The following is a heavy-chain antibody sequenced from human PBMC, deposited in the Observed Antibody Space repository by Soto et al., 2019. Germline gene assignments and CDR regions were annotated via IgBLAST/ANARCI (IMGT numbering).Heavy chain of an antibody. CDR2: IYYSGST. D-gene: IGHD6-19*01. CDR1: GGSISSYY. V-gene: IGHV4-59*01. CDR3: ARGKWLEDFDY. J-gene: IGHJ4*02. Sequence: SETLSLTCTVSGGSISSYYWSWIRQPPGKGLEWIGYIYYSGSTNYNPSLKSRVTISVDTSKNQFSLKLSSVTAADTAVYYCARGKWLEDFDYWGQGTLVTVSS.